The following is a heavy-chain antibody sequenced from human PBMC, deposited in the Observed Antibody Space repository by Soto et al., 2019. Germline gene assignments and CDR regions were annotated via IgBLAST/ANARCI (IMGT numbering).Heavy chain of an antibody. CDR2: IIPIFGTA. CDR3: ASLAHCSSTSCYPRGYGMDV. D-gene: IGHD2-2*01. V-gene: IGHV1-69*13. Sequence: SVKVSCKASGGTFSSYAISWVRQAPGQGLEWMGGIIPIFGTANYAQKFQGRVTITADESTSTAYMELSSLRSEDTAVYYCASLAHCSSTSCYPRGYGMDVWGQGTTVTVSS. CDR1: GGTFSSYA. J-gene: IGHJ6*02.